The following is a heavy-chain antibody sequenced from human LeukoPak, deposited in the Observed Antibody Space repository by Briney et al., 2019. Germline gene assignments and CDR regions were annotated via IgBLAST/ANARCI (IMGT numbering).Heavy chain of an antibody. Sequence: ASVKVSCKASGYTVTSYYMHWVRQAPGQGLERMGILNPSGGSSSYAQKFQGRATLTRATSTSTAYMELRSLRSDDTAVYYCARDRPLRFLEWYPVTPSPYYYYGMDVWGQGTTVTVSS. D-gene: IGHD3-3*01. CDR1: GYTVTSYY. J-gene: IGHJ6*02. CDR3: ARDRPLRFLEWYPVTPSPYYYYGMDV. V-gene: IGHV1-46*01. CDR2: LNPSGGSS.